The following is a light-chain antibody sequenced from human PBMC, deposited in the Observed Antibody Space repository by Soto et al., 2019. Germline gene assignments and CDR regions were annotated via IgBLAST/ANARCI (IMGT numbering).Light chain of an antibody. CDR2: GAS. J-gene: IGKJ5*01. Sequence: EMVMTQSPATLSVSPGESATLFCRASQSVDGKLAWYQQKPGQAPRLLIYGASTRATGIPARFRGYGSGTEFTLTISSLQSEDFAVYYCQQRSYPITFGQGTRLEIK. CDR1: QSVDGK. CDR3: QQRSYPIT. V-gene: IGKV3-15*01.